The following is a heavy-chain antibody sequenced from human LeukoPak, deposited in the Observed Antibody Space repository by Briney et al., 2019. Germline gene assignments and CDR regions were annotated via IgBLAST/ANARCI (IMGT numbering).Heavy chain of an antibody. J-gene: IGHJ4*02. V-gene: IGHV3-23*01. D-gene: IGHD6-19*01. CDR3: AKYLGSSGWGY. Sequence: PGGSLRLSCVVSGFTFSSYAMSWVRQAPGKGLEWVSAIGGSGDSTYYADSMKGRFSISRDNSKNTLYLQMNNLRAEDTAVYYCAKYLGSSGWGYWGQGTLVTVSS. CDR2: IGGSGDST. CDR1: GFTFSSYA.